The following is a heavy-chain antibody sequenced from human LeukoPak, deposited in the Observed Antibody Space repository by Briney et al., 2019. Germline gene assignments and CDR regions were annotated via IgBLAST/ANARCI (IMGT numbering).Heavy chain of an antibody. J-gene: IGHJ4*02. CDR2: IIPILGIA. CDR3: ARDQPLDGDYEYWYFDY. V-gene: IGHV1-69*04. CDR1: GGTFSSYA. D-gene: IGHD4-17*01. Sequence: GASVKVSCKASGGTFSSYAISWVRQAPGQGLEWMGRIIPILGIANYAQKFQGRVTITADKSTSTAYMELSSLRSEDTAVYYCARDQPLDGDYEYWYFDYWGQGTLVTVSS.